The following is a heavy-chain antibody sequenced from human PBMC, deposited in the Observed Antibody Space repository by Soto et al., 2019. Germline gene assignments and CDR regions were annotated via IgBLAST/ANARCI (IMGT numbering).Heavy chain of an antibody. CDR3: AKELSPRSRGSFDS. Sequence: GGSLRLSCAASGFTFSTYAMNWVRQAPGKGLGWVSGITGSGDGTFYADSVKGRFTISRDNSKNTLYLQMNTLRADDTAVYSCAKELSPRSRGSFDSWGQGTLVTVSS. D-gene: IGHD3-10*01. CDR2: ITGSGDGT. J-gene: IGHJ4*02. CDR1: GFTFSTYA. V-gene: IGHV3-23*01.